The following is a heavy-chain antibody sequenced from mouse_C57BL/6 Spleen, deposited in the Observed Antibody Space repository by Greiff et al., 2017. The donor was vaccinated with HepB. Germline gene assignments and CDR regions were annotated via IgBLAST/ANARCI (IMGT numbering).Heavy chain of an antibody. J-gene: IGHJ3*01. D-gene: IGHD2-3*01. CDR1: GFTFSDYG. Sequence: EVNVVESGGGLVKPGGSLKLSCAASGFTFSDYGMHWVRQAPEKGLEWVAYISSGSSTIYYADTVKGRFTISRDNAKNTLCLQMTSLRSEDTAMYYCANDAFAYWGQGTLVTVSA. CDR2: ISSGSSTI. V-gene: IGHV5-17*01. CDR3: ANDAFAY.